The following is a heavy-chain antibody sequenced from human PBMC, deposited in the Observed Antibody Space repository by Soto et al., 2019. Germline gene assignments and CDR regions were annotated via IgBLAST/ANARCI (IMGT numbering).Heavy chain of an antibody. D-gene: IGHD2-15*01. V-gene: IGHV4-59*08. CDR3: ARGTPSPLIVRSSRGPWFDP. CDR2: MYYGGRT. J-gene: IGHJ5*02. Sequence: PSETRSLTCTVSGGSISSYYWSWIRQPPGKGLEWIGYMYYGGRTNYNPSLKSRFTITVDTSKMQVALKLSSVTAADTAVYFCARGTPSPLIVRSSRGPWFDPWGQGTLVTVSS. CDR1: GGSISSYY.